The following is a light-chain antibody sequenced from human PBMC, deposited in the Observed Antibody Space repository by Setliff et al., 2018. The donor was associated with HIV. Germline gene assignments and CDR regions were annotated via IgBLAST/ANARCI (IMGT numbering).Light chain of an antibody. Sequence: QSALTQPRSMSGSPGQSVTISCTGTSSDVDAYDYVSWYQHHPGKAPKLLIYDVSERPSGVPDRFSGSKPGNTASLTISGLQAGDEADYYCCSYAGSYTYVFGTGTKVTVL. CDR3: CSYAGSYTYV. CDR1: SSDVDAYDY. J-gene: IGLJ1*01. V-gene: IGLV2-11*01. CDR2: DVS.